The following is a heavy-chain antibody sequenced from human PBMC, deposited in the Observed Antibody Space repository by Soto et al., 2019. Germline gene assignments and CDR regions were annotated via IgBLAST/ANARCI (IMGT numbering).Heavy chain of an antibody. J-gene: IGHJ6*02. V-gene: IGHV1-46*01. CDR1: GYTFTSYY. CDR2: INPSGGST. D-gene: IGHD2-15*01. Sequence: ASVNVSCKSSGYTFTSYYIHWVRQAPGQGLECMGIINPSGGSTSYAQKFQGRVTMTRDTSTSTVYMELSSLRSEDTAVYYCARDVVVVVAAPPGLYYYYGMDVWGQGTTVTVSS. CDR3: ARDVVVVVAAPPGLYYYYGMDV.